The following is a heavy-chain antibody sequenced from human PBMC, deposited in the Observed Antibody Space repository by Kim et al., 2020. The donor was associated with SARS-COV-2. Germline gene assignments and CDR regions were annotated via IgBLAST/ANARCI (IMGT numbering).Heavy chain of an antibody. CDR3: ARESSSQGFVVY. J-gene: IGHJ4*02. Sequence: SETLSLTCTVSGGSISSSSYYWGWIRQPPGKGLEWIGSIYYSGSTYYNPSLKSRVTISVDTSKNQFSLKLSSVTAADTAVYYCARESSSQGFVVYWGQGTLVTVSS. CDR1: GGSISSSSYY. CDR2: IYYSGST. V-gene: IGHV4-39*02. D-gene: IGHD6-6*01.